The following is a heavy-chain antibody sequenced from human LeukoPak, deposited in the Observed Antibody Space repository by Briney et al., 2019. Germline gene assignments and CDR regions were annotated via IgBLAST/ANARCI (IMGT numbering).Heavy chain of an antibody. Sequence: GGSLRLSCAASGFTFDDYAMHWVRQAPGKGLEWVSGISWNSGSIGYADSVKGRFTISRDNAKNSLYLQMNSLRAEDTAVYYCAREPPRGYCSSTSCHGYWGQGTLVTVSS. D-gene: IGHD2-2*01. CDR3: AREPPRGYCSSTSCHGY. CDR2: ISWNSGSI. V-gene: IGHV3-9*01. J-gene: IGHJ4*02. CDR1: GFTFDDYA.